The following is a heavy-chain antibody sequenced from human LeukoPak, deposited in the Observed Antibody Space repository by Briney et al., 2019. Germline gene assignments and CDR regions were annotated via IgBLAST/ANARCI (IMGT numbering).Heavy chain of an antibody. CDR3: ARGSRAFDI. CDR1: GFTFSSYS. Sequence: AGGSLRLSCAASGFTFSSYSMNWVRQAPGKGLEWVSSISSSSNYIYYADSVKGRFTISRDNAKNSLYLQMNSLRAEDTAVYYCARGSRAFDIWGQGTMVTVSS. V-gene: IGHV3-21*01. CDR2: ISSSSNYI. J-gene: IGHJ3*02.